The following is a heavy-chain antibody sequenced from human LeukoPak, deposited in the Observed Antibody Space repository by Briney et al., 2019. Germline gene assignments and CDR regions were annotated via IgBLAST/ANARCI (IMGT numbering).Heavy chain of an antibody. D-gene: IGHD2-21*02. CDR2: ISSSNSYI. Sequence: GGSLRLSCAAYGFTFSSYSMNWVRQAPGKGLEWVSSISSSNSYIYYADSVNGRFTISRDNAKNSLYLQMNSLRAEDTAVYYCARDQAYVVTTWESGMDVWGQGTTVTVSS. CDR3: ARDQAYVVTTWESGMDV. CDR1: GFTFSSYS. V-gene: IGHV3-21*01. J-gene: IGHJ6*02.